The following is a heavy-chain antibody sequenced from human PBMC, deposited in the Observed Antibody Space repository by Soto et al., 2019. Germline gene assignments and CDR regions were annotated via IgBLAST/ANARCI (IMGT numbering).Heavy chain of an antibody. CDR2: IYYSGST. Sequence: SETLSLTCTVSGGSISSGGYYWSWIRQHPGKGLEWIGYIYYSGSTYYNPSLKSRVTISVDTSKNQFSLKLSSVTAADTAVYYCERDGGGYYYEYWGQGTLVTVSS. D-gene: IGHD3-16*01. CDR1: GGSISSGGYY. J-gene: IGHJ4*02. V-gene: IGHV4-31*03. CDR3: ERDGGGYYYEY.